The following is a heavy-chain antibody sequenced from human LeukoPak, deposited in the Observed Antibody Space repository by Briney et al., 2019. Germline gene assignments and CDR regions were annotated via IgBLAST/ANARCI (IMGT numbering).Heavy chain of an antibody. CDR3: ARGPRLRLADFDL. Sequence: ASVKVSCKASGGTFSSYAISWVRQAPGQGLEWMGWISAYNGNTNYAQKLQGRVTMTTDTSTSTAYMELRSLRSDDTAVYYCARGPRLRLADFDLWGRGTLVTVSS. J-gene: IGHJ2*01. CDR2: ISAYNGNT. D-gene: IGHD3-16*01. V-gene: IGHV1-18*01. CDR1: GGTFSSYA.